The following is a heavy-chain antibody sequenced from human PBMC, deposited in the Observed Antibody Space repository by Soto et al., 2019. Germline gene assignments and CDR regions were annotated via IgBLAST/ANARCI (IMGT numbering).Heavy chain of an antibody. CDR1: RFTFSDHY. J-gene: IGHJ4*02. CDR2: IWSRSSEI. D-gene: IGHD2-15*01. CDR3: ASGDGAVGAAIDI. V-gene: IGHV3-11*06. Sequence: SLRLSCVVSRFTFSDHYMNWLRQGPGKGLQWVAYIWSRSSEINYADPVKGRFTITKDIAKNSVCLQVTSLTAEDTGVYFCASGDGAVGAAIDIWGQGTLVTVSS.